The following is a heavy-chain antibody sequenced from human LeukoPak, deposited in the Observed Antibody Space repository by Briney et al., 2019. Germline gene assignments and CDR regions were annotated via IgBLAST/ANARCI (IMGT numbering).Heavy chain of an antibody. CDR1: GGSFSGYY. Sequence: SETLSLTCAVYGGSFSGYYWSWIRQPPGKGLEWIGEINHSGSTNYNPSLKSRVTISVDTSKNQFSLKLSSVTAADTALYYCARDNPTSNYGVGTWGWFDPWGQGTLVTVSS. J-gene: IGHJ5*02. V-gene: IGHV4-34*01. CDR3: ARDNPTSNYGVGTWGWFDP. D-gene: IGHD4-11*01. CDR2: INHSGST.